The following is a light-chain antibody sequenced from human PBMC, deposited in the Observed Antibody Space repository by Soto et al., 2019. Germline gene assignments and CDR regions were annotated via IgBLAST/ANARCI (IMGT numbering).Light chain of an antibody. Sequence: AIQLTQSPSSLSASVGDRVTITCRASQGISSALAWYQQKPGKAPKLLIYDASSLESGVPSRFGGSGSETDFTLTISSLQPEDFATYYCQQFNTYPITFGQGTRLEIK. V-gene: IGKV1-13*02. CDR1: QGISSA. J-gene: IGKJ5*01. CDR3: QQFNTYPIT. CDR2: DAS.